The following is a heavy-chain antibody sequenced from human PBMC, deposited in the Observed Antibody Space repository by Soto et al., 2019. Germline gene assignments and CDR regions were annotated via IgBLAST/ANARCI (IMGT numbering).Heavy chain of an antibody. V-gene: IGHV3-64*01. J-gene: IGHJ4*02. CDR2: ISSNGGST. CDR3: ARGSGDFWSGPTFDY. D-gene: IGHD3-3*01. CDR1: GFTFSSYA. Sequence: GGSLRLSCAASGFTFSSYAMHWVRQAPGKGLEYVSAISSNGGSTYYANSVKGRFTISRDNSKNTLYLQMGSLRAEDMAVYYCARGSGDFWSGPTFDYWGQGTLDTVSS.